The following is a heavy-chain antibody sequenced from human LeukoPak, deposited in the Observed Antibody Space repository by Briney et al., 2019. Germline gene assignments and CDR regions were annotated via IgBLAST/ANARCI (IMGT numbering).Heavy chain of an antibody. CDR2: ISGSGGST. J-gene: IGHJ4*02. D-gene: IGHD6-13*01. Sequence: LAGGSLRLSCAASGFSFSRYAMSWVRQAPGKGLEWVSAISGSGGSTYYADSVKGRFTISRDNSKNTLYLQMNSLSAEDTALYYCAKGITSSSWYSQFDYWGQGTLVPVSS. CDR1: GFSFSRYA. CDR3: AKGITSSSWYSQFDY. V-gene: IGHV3-23*01.